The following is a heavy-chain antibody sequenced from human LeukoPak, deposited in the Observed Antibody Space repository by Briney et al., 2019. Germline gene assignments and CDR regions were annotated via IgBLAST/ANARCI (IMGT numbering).Heavy chain of an antibody. CDR1: GFALGSYS. CDR3: ASDSAPTTIRARWFDP. D-gene: IGHD4-17*01. J-gene: IGHJ5*02. CDR2: ISTTSRHI. Sequence: KPGGSLRLSCAASGFALGSYSMNWVRQAPGRGLEWISSISTTSRHIHFADSLKGRFTISRDNAKNSLFLQMDDLGAEDTAIYDCASDSAPTTIRARWFDPWGQGIMVTASS. V-gene: IGHV3-21*01.